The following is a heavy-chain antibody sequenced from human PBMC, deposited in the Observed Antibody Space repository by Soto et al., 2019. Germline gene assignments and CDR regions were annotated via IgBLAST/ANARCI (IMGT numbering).Heavy chain of an antibody. V-gene: IGHV4-31*03. J-gene: IGHJ4*02. Sequence: QVQLQESGPGLVKPSQTLSLTCTVSGGSISSGGYYWSWIRQHPGKALEWIGYIYYSGSTYYNPSLKSRVTISVDTSKNQFSLKLSSVTAADTAVYYCAREHCSGGSCYYYWGQGTLVTVSS. CDR2: IYYSGST. CDR1: GGSISSGGYY. CDR3: AREHCSGGSCYYY. D-gene: IGHD2-15*01.